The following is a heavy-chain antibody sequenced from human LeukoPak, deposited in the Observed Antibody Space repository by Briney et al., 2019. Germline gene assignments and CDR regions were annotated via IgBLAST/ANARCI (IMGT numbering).Heavy chain of an antibody. D-gene: IGHD6-19*01. CDR1: GYTFTRYD. CDR2: MNPKSGKT. V-gene: IGHV1-8*03. J-gene: IGHJ4*02. Sequence: GASVKVSCKGSGYTFTRYDINWVRQATGEGLERMGWMNPKSGKTGYAQKFRGRGTITRKTSKSTAYMEMSRLRSEDTAVYYCERCRRVAVAGTSQQQIYYFDFWGKGTLVTVSS. CDR3: ERCRRVAVAGTSQQQIYYFDF.